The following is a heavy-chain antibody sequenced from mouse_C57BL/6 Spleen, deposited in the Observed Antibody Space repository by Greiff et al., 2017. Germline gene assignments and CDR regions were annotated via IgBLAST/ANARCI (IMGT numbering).Heavy chain of an antibody. CDR2: IHPNSGST. CDR3: ASPNGYYVYFDV. CDR1: GYTFTSYW. V-gene: IGHV1-64*01. J-gene: IGHJ1*03. D-gene: IGHD2-3*01. Sequence: QVQLQQPGAELVKPGASVKLSCKASGYTFTSYWMHWVKQRPGQGLEWIGMIHPNSGSTNYNEKFKSKATLTVDKSSSTAYMQLSSLTSEDSAVYYCASPNGYYVYFDVWGTGTTVTVSS.